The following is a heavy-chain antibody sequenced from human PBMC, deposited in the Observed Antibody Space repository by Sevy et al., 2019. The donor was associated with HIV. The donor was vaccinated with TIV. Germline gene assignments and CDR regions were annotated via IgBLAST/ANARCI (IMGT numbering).Heavy chain of an antibody. J-gene: IGHJ5*02. CDR3: ARGHYYDSSGYLGWFDP. Sequence: SETLSLTCTVSGGSISSYYWSWIRQPAGKGLEWIGRIYTSGSTNYNPSLKSRVTMSVDTSKNQFSLKLSSVTAADTAVYYCARGHYYDSSGYLGWFDPWGQRTLVTVSS. CDR1: GGSISSYY. V-gene: IGHV4-4*07. CDR2: IYTSGST. D-gene: IGHD3-22*01.